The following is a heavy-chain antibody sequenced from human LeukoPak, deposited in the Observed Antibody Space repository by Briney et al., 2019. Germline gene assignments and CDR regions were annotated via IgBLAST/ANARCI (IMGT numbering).Heavy chain of an antibody. V-gene: IGHV4-59*08. CDR3: ARLNKAGGSHRDFDW. CDR1: GASIRTYH. CDR2: IYDSGYT. Sequence: PSETLSLTCTVSGASIRTYHWSWFRQSPGKGLEWTASIYDSGYTNYSPSLKSRTTISVDTSNNQFSLRLTSVTAADTAVYYCARLNKAGGSHRDFDWWGQGTLVTVSS. J-gene: IGHJ4*02. D-gene: IGHD4-23*01.